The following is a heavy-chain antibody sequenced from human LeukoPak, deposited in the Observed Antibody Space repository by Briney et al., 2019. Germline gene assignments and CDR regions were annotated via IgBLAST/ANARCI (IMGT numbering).Heavy chain of an antibody. CDR3: ARGEGYSYGHLGNYFDY. D-gene: IGHD5-18*01. J-gene: IGHJ4*02. CDR2: INPRGGST. V-gene: IGHV1-46*01. Sequence: ASVKVSCKASGYTFTSYDINWVRQAPGQGLEGMGIINPRGGSTSYAQKFQGRVTMTSDMSTSTVYMELSSLRSEDTAVYYCARGEGYSYGHLGNYFDYWGQGTLVTVSS. CDR1: GYTFTSYD.